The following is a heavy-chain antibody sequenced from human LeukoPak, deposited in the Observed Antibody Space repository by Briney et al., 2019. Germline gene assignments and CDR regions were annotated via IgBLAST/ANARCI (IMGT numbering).Heavy chain of an antibody. CDR2: ISAYNGNA. J-gene: IGHJ3*02. Sequence: ASVKVSCKASGYTFSSYGISWVRQAPGQGLEWMGWISAYNGNANYAQKLQGRVTMTTDTSTSTAYMELRSLRSDDTAMYYCARGEYYYDSSGYYSAAFDIWGQGTMVTVSS. CDR1: GYTFSSYG. CDR3: ARGEYYYDSSGYYSAAFDI. V-gene: IGHV1-18*01. D-gene: IGHD3-22*01.